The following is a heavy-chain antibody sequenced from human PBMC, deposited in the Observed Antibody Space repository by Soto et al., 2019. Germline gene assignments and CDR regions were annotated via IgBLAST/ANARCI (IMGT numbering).Heavy chain of an antibody. CDR3: AHSRGLVLHSYNWFDP. D-gene: IGHD6-19*01. CDR2: IYWDDDK. J-gene: IGHJ5*02. Sequence: QITLKESGPTLVKPTQTLTLTCTFSGFSLSTSGVGVGWIRQPPGKALEWLALIYWDDDKRYSPSLKSRLTITKDTSKNQVVLTMTNMDPVDTATYYCAHSRGLVLHSYNWFDPWGQGTLVTVSS. V-gene: IGHV2-5*02. CDR1: GFSLSTSGVG.